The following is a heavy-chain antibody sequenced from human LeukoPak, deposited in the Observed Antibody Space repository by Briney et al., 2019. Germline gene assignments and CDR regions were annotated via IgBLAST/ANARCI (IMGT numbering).Heavy chain of an antibody. D-gene: IGHD4-11*01. CDR3: AVDYSNYEFLDY. V-gene: IGHV1-46*01. J-gene: IGHJ4*02. CDR2: INPSGGST. Sequence: ASVKVSCKASGYTFTSYYMHWVRQAPGQGLEWMGIINPSGGSTSYAQKFQGRVTMTRDTSTSTVYMELSSLRSEDTAVYYCAVDYSNYEFLDYWGQGTLVTVSS. CDR1: GYTFTSYY.